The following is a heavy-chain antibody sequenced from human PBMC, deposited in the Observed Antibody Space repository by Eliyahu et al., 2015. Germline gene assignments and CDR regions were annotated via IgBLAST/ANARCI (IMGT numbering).Heavy chain of an antibody. CDR2: IYTSGST. D-gene: IGHD3-22*01. CDR3: ARVSDYYDSSGYDYFDY. CDR1: GXSXSXXY. Sequence: QVQLQESGPGLVKPSXTLSLTXXVSGXSXSXXYXXWIRQPAGKGLEWIGRIYTSGSTNYNPSLKSRVTMSVDTSKNQFSLKLSSVTAADTAVYYCARVSDYYDSSGYDYFDYWGQGTLVTVSS. V-gene: IGHV4-4*07. J-gene: IGHJ4*02.